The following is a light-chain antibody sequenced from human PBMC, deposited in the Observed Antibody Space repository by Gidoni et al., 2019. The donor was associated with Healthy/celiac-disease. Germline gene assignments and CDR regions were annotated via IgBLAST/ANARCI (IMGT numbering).Light chain of an antibody. CDR1: SSDVGCYNY. J-gene: IGLJ1*01. CDR2: DVS. CDR3: SSYTSSSTYV. V-gene: IGLV2-14*01. Sequence: QSALTQPASVSGSPGQSITISCTGTSSDVGCYNYVSWYQQHPGKAPQLMIYDVSTRPSGVSNRFSGSKSGNTASLTISVLQAEDEADYYCSSYTSSSTYVFGTGTKVTVL.